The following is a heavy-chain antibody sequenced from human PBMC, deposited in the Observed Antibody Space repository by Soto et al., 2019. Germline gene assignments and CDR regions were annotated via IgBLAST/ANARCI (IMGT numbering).Heavy chain of an antibody. J-gene: IGHJ4*02. Sequence: GGSLRLSCAASGFTFSSYGMHWVRQAPGKGLEWVAVISYDGSNKYYADSVKGRFTISRDNSKNTLYLQMNSLRAEDTAVYYCAKDASGSDYFDYWGQGTLVTVSS. V-gene: IGHV3-30*18. CDR1: GFTFSSYG. CDR2: ISYDGSNK. CDR3: AKDASGSDYFDY. D-gene: IGHD3-10*01.